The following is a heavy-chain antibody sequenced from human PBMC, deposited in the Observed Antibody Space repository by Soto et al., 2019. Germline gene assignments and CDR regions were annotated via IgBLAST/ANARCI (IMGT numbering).Heavy chain of an antibody. D-gene: IGHD3-3*01. V-gene: IGHV1-18*01. Sequence: QVQLVQSGAEVKKPGASVKVSCKASGYTFTSYGISWVRQAPGQGLEWMGWISAYNGNTNYAQKLQGRVTMTTDTSMSTAYMELRSLRSDDTAVYYCARSYYDFWSGYYGSYYYYYMDVWGKGTTVTVSS. J-gene: IGHJ6*03. CDR3: ARSYYDFWSGYYGSYYYYYMDV. CDR1: GYTFTSYG. CDR2: ISAYNGNT.